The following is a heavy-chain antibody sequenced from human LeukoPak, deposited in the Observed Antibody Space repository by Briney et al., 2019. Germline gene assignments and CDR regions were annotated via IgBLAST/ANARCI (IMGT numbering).Heavy chain of an antibody. CDR1: GYSISNGYY. J-gene: IGHJ6*03. CDR2: LYHSDSA. Sequence: SETLSLTCAVSGYSISNGYYWVWIRQPPGRGLEWIGSLYHSDSAYYNTFLGSRVSRSVDTSKNQFSLTLSFVTAADTAVYYCARQHDSYYYYYIDVWGSGTTVTVSS. CDR3: ARQHDSYYYYYIDV. V-gene: IGHV4-38-2*01.